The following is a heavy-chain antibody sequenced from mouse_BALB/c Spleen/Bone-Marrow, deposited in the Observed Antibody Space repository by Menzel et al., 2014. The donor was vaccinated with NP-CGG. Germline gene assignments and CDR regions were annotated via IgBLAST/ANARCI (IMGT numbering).Heavy chain of an antibody. Sequence: VKLMESGAELAKPGASVKMSCKASGYTFXSYWMHWVKQRPGQGLEWIGYINPSTGYTEHNQRFKDKATLTADKSSSTAYMQLSSLTSEDSAVYYCARRGDSSGYPFAYWGQGTLVTVSA. D-gene: IGHD3-2*01. CDR1: GYTFXSYW. CDR3: ARRGDSSGYPFAY. J-gene: IGHJ3*01. V-gene: IGHV1-7*01. CDR2: INPSTGYT.